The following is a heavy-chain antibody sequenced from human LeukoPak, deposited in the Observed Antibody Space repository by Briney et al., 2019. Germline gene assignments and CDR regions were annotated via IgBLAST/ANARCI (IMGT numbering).Heavy chain of an antibody. J-gene: IGHJ2*01. CDR3: ARRFDL. Sequence: SETLSLTCTVSGASISGYYWSWIRQPAGKGLEWIGRLYTSGSTNYNPSLKSRVTMSIDTSKNQFSLKLSSVTAADTAVYYCARRFDLWGRGTLVTVSS. CDR2: LYTSGST. V-gene: IGHV4-4*07. CDR1: GASISGYY.